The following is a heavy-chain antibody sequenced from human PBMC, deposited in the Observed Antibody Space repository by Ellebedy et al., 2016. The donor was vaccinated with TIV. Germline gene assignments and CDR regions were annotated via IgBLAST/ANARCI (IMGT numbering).Heavy chain of an antibody. Sequence: GESLKISXAVSGFTFSSYWMTWVRQAPGKGLEWVANIKRDGSDEYYVDSVKGRFTISRDNAKNSLYLQMNSLRAEDTAVYYCAGRGYWGQGTLVTVSS. CDR2: IKRDGSDE. V-gene: IGHV3-7*01. CDR1: GFTFSSYW. J-gene: IGHJ4*02. CDR3: AGRGY.